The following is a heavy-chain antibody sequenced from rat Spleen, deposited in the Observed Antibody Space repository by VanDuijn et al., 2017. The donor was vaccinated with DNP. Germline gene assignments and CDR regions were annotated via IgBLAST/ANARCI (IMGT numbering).Heavy chain of an antibody. CDR3: ARFPPGYYSYRDWHLDF. V-gene: IGHV2-15*01. CDR1: GFSLTTYS. Sequence: QVQLKESGPGLVQPSETLSLTCTVSGFSLTTYSVSWVRQPPGKGLEWIGAIWSGGSRDYNSALKSRLTISRHTSKSQVLLKMSSLQTEDTAMYSCARFPPGYYSYRDWHLDFWGPGTMVTVSS. J-gene: IGHJ1*01. CDR2: IWSGGSR. D-gene: IGHD1-4*01.